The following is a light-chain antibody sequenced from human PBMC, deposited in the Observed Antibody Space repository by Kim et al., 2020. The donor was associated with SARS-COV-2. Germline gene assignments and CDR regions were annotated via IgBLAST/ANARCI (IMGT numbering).Light chain of an antibody. CDR3: SSRDSSDDLVA. Sequence: SSELTQDPAVSVTLGQTVRITCQGDSLRKYYATWYQQKTGQAPLLVIYNENDRPAGISDRFSGSSSGTTASLTITGAQAEDEADYYCSSRDSSDDLVAFG. V-gene: IGLV3-19*01. J-gene: IGLJ2*01. CDR2: NEN. CDR1: SLRKYY.